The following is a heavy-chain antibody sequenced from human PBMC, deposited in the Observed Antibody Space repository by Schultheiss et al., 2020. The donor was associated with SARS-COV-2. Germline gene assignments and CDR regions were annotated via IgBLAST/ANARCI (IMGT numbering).Heavy chain of an antibody. D-gene: IGHD2-15*01. CDR3: AILLRGAFDP. J-gene: IGHJ5*02. V-gene: IGHV4-34*01. CDR2: INHSGST. Sequence: SETLSLTCAVYGGSFSGYYWSWIRQPPGKGLEWIGEINHSGSTNYNPSLKSRVTISVDTSKNQFSLKLSSVTAADTAVYYCAILLRGAFDPWGQGTLVTVSS. CDR1: GGSFSGYY.